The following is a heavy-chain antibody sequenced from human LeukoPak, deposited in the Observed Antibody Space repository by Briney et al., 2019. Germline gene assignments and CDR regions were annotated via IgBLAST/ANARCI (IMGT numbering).Heavy chain of an antibody. Sequence: SETLSLTCAVYGGSFSGYYWSWIRQPPGEGLEWIGEINLGGSTNYYPSLKSRITISVDASKNQVSLKLSSVTAADTAVYYCARDLGGREGYNYCFDYWGQGTLVTVSS. D-gene: IGHD5-24*01. CDR1: GGSFSGYY. J-gene: IGHJ4*02. V-gene: IGHV4-34*01. CDR2: INLGGST. CDR3: ARDLGGREGYNYCFDY.